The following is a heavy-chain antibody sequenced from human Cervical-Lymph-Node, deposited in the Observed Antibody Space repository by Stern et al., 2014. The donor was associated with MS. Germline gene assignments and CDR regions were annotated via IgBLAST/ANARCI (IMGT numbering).Heavy chain of an antibody. D-gene: IGHD5-18*01. J-gene: IGHJ4*02. Sequence: QVQLQESGPGLVKPSETLSLNCDVSGASISSDFWTLVRQPAGKGLEWIGRFSSSGSTTSTPSYNPPLESRVTMPVDTSKTQFSLKVTSVTAADTAVYYCAREAANGFTYGYHFDVWGQGILVTVSS. CDR2: FSSSGST. CDR1: GASISSDF. V-gene: IGHV4-4*07. CDR3: AREAANGFTYGYHFDV.